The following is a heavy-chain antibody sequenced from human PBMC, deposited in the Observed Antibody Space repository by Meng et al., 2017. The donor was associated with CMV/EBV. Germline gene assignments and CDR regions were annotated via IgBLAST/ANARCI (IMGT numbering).Heavy chain of an antibody. CDR3: ARDNRRGGVDY. CDR2: IYYSGST. D-gene: IGHD3-3*01. CDR1: GGSISSGDYY. Sequence: QGQTQGAGPRLVKPSTTPSLTCTVSGGSISSGDYYWSWICQPPGKGLEWIGYIYYSGSTYYNPSLKSRVTISVDTSKNQFSLKLSSVTAADTAVYYCARDNRRGGVDYWGQGTLVTVSS. J-gene: IGHJ4*02. V-gene: IGHV4-30-4*08.